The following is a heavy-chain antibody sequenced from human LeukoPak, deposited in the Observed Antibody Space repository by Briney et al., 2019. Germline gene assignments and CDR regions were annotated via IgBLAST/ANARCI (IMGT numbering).Heavy chain of an antibody. CDR3: AKSLGTRKIIAFPD. CDR1: GFSFSSYR. D-gene: IGHD3-3*02. CDR2: ISSNNGYI. Sequence: SGGSLRLSCAASGFSFSSYRMNWVRQAPGKGLEWVASISSNNGYIYYADSVKGRFTMSRDNGENSLHLHMSSLRAADAAVYYSAKSLGTRKIIAFPDWGREPWSPSPQ. V-gene: IGHV3-21*01. J-gene: IGHJ4*02.